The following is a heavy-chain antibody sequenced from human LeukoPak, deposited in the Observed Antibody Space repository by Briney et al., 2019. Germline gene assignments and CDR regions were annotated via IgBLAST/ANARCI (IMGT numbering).Heavy chain of an antibody. D-gene: IGHD5-18*01. CDR2: ISTYDGNA. V-gene: IGHV1-18*01. J-gene: IGHJ4*02. CDR1: GYSFTSYG. Sequence: ASVKVSCTASGYSFTSYGITWVRQAPGQGLEWMGWISTYDGNANYAQKLQGRVTMTTDTSTITAYMELRSLRSDDTAVYYCARAPSGFTYGPGDHWGQGTLVTVSS. CDR3: ARAPSGFTYGPGDH.